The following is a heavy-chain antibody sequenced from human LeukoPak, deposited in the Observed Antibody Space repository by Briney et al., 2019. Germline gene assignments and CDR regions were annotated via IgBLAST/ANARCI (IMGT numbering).Heavy chain of an antibody. J-gene: IGHJ4*02. D-gene: IGHD6-19*01. CDR1: GYSVTRGE. CDR2: INPSDDTT. CDR3: ARDLRHHSGIAVSPFDY. Sequence: ASVKVSCNASGYSVTRGELHWGRRAPGQGLEWMGIINPSDDTTTHAQKFQGRVTMTSDTSTSTVYMELSSLRTEETVVYYCARDLRHHSGIAVSPFDYWGQGTLVTVSS. V-gene: IGHV1-46*01.